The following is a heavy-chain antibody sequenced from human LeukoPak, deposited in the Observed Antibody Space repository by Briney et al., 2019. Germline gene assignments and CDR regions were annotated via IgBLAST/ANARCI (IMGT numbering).Heavy chain of an antibody. D-gene: IGHD6-6*01. CDR3: ARDRLVLRPRSSSDY. J-gene: IGHJ4*02. CDR2: ITSSSSYI. CDR1: GFPFSSYA. Sequence: PGGSLRLSCAVSGFPFSSYAMNWVRQAPGKGLEWVSSITSSSSYIYYADSVKGRFTISRDDAKNSLYLQMNSLRAEDTAIYYCARDRLVLRPRSSSDYWGQGTLVTVSS. V-gene: IGHV3-21*01.